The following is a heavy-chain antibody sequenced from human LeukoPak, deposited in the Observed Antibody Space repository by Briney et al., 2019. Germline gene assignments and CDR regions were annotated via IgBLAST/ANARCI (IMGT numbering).Heavy chain of an antibody. CDR2: IYDGGSA. J-gene: IGHJ4*02. CDR3: AREASYSASWWYFDH. CDR1: GFTVSTNY. D-gene: IGHD2-2*01. V-gene: IGHV3-66*01. Sequence: GGSLRLSCAASGFTVSTNYISWVRQAPGKWLEWISVIYDGGSAYYADSVKGRFTVSRDNSKGKVYLQMNSLTLEDTAVYYCAREASYSASWWYFDHWGQGTLVTVSS.